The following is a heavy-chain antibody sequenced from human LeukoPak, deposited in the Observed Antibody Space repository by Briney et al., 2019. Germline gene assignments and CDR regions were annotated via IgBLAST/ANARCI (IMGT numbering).Heavy chain of an antibody. CDR2: INHSGST. CDR1: GGSCSGYY. V-gene: IGHV4-34*01. D-gene: IGHD6-13*01. Sequence: PSETLSLTCAVYGGSCSGYYWSWLRKAPGKGLEWIGKINHSGSTNYNPSLKSRVTISVDTSKNQFSLKLSSVTAADTAVYYWARATAYSSSWYDFDYWGQGTLVTVSS. CDR3: ARATAYSSSWYDFDY. J-gene: IGHJ4*02.